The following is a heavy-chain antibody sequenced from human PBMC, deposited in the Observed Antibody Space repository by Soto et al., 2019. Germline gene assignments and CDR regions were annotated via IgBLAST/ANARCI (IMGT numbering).Heavy chain of an antibody. Sequence: SVKVSCKASGGTFSSYAISWVRQAPGQGLEWMGGIIPIFGTANYAQKFQGRVTITADESTSTAYMELSSLRSEDTAVYYCARDGVYCSGGSCYLYYYGMDVWGQGTTVTVSS. J-gene: IGHJ6*02. CDR1: GGTFSSYA. CDR2: IIPIFGTA. CDR3: ARDGVYCSGGSCYLYYYGMDV. V-gene: IGHV1-69*13. D-gene: IGHD2-15*01.